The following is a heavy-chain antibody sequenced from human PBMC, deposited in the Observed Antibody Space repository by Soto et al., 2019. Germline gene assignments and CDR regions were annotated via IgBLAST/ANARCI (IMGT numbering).Heavy chain of an antibody. D-gene: IGHD1-1*01. V-gene: IGHV1-18*01. J-gene: IGHJ6*02. CDR2: ISAYNGNT. CDR1: GYTFTTYG. Sequence: QVQLVQSGAEVKKPGASVKVSCKASGYTFTTYGINWVRQAPGQELAWMGWISAYNGNTNYAQKLQGRVTMTTDTSTSTAYMELRSLRSDDTAVYYCARVWVGTTFAYYYGMDGWGQGTTVTVSS. CDR3: ARVWVGTTFAYYYGMDG.